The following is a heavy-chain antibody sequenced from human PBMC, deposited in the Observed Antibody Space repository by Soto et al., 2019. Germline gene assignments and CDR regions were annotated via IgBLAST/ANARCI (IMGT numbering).Heavy chain of an antibody. V-gene: IGHV4-59*01. CDR2: IYYSGST. CDR3: ARAVAAAGTGIDY. J-gene: IGHJ4*02. CDR1: GGSTENYY. Sequence: SETLSLTCTVSGGSTENYYWSWIRQPPGKGLEWIGHIYYSGSTNYNPSLKSRVTISIDTSKNQFSLKLSSVTAADTALYYCARAVAAAGTGIDYWGQGTQVTVSS. D-gene: IGHD6-13*01.